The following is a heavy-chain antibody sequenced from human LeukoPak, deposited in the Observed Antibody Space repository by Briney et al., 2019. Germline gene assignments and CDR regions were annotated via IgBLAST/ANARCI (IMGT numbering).Heavy chain of an antibody. CDR1: GYTFPSYG. Sequence: ASVKVSCKASGYTFPSYGITWVRQAPGQGLECMGWISPYSGNTDYAQKFQGRVTMTTDTSTTTAYMEPRSLRSDDTAVYYCARASGVSAAGSPYYFDYWGQGTLVTVSS. CDR3: ARASGVSAAGSPYYFDY. D-gene: IGHD6-13*01. J-gene: IGHJ4*02. V-gene: IGHV1-18*01. CDR2: ISPYSGNT.